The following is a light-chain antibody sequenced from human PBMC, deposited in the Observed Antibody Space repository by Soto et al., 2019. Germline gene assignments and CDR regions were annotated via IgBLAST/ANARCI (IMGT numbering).Light chain of an antibody. Sequence: DIQMTQSPSSLSASAGDRVTITCRASQSIGRFLNWYQQKPGKAPTLLIYDGSSLQSGVPSRFSGSGSGTDFTLTISSLQPEDFATYYCQQSYIPPPITFGQGTRLEIK. CDR3: QQSYIPPPIT. J-gene: IGKJ5*01. CDR2: DGS. CDR1: QSIGRF. V-gene: IGKV1-39*01.